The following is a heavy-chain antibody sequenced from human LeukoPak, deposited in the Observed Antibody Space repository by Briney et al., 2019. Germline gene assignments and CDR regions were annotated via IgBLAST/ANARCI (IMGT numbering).Heavy chain of an antibody. V-gene: IGHV4-38-2*01. CDR2: IYHSGST. Sequence: SETLSLTCAVSGYSISSGYYWGWIRQPPGKGLEWIGSIYHSGSTYYNPSLKSRVTISVDTSKNQFSLKLSSVTAADTAVYYCARSAVPAAIRALDYWGQGTLVTVSS. CDR1: GYSISSGYY. CDR3: ARSAVPAAIRALDY. D-gene: IGHD2-2*02. J-gene: IGHJ4*02.